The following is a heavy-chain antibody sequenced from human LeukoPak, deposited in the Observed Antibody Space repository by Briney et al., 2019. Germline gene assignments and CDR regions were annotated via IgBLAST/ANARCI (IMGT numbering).Heavy chain of an antibody. D-gene: IGHD3-10*01. Sequence: GGFLRLSCAASGFTFSSYGMHWVRQAPGKGLEWVAVISYDGSNKYYADSVKGRFTISRDNSKDTLYLQMNSLRAEDTAVYYCAKDRRVRGVQNNYNAFDIWGQGTMVTVSS. CDR1: GFTFSSYG. CDR2: ISYDGSNK. J-gene: IGHJ3*02. CDR3: AKDRRVRGVQNNYNAFDI. V-gene: IGHV3-30*18.